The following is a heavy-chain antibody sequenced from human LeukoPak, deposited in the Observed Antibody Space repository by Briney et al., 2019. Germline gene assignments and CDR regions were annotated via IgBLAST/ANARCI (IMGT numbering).Heavy chain of an antibody. J-gene: IGHJ5*02. V-gene: IGHV1-18*01. D-gene: IGHD2-2*01. CDR1: GYTFTSYG. CDR2: ISAYNGNT. CDR3: ARDFWGHASEIVVVPAAIRFDP. Sequence: ASVKVSCKASGYTFTSYGISWVRQAPGQGLEWMGWISAYNGNTNYAQKLQGRVTMTTDTSTSTAYMELRSLRPDDTAVYYCARDFWGHASEIVVVPAAIRFDPWGQGTLVTVSS.